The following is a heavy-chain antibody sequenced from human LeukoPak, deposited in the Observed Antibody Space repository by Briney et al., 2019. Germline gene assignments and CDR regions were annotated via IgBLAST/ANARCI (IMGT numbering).Heavy chain of an antibody. CDR3: ARAAVAGNARYMDV. CDR2: INSDDTST. J-gene: IGHJ6*03. D-gene: IGHD6-19*01. CDR1: GFTFSSYW. Sequence: PGGSLRLSCAASGFTFSSYWMHWVRQTPGKGLVWVSRINSDDTSTTYADSVKGRFTISRDNAKNTLYLQMNSLRAEDTAVYYCARAAVAGNARYMDVWGKGTTVTISS. V-gene: IGHV3-74*01.